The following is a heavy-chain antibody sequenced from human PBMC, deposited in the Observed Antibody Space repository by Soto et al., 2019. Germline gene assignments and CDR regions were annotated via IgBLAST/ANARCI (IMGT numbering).Heavy chain of an antibody. J-gene: IGHJ4*02. Sequence: SETLSLTCTVSSGSINYYYWSWIRQPPGKGLEWIGYIYYDGSTNFNPSLKSRVTMSLDTSKNQFSLNLSSVTTADTAVYYCATGRYYYGSEYWGQGTLVTVSS. CDR1: SGSINYYY. D-gene: IGHD3-10*01. CDR2: IYYDGST. CDR3: ATGRYYYGSEY. V-gene: IGHV4-59*03.